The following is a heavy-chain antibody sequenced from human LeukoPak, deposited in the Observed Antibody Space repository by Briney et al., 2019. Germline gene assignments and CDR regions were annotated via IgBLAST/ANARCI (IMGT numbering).Heavy chain of an antibody. Sequence: SETLSLTCTVSGGSISSYYWSWIRQPPEKGLEWIGYIHYSGSTSYNPSLKSRVTMSVDTSNNQFSLKVSSVTAADTAVYYCARGGNSWYADYWGQGTLVTVSS. V-gene: IGHV4-59*01. CDR3: ARGGNSWYADY. D-gene: IGHD6-13*01. CDR1: GGSISSYY. CDR2: IHYSGST. J-gene: IGHJ4*02.